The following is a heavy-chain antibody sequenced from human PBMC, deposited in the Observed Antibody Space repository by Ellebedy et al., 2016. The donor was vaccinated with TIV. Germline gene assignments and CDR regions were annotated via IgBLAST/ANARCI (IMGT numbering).Heavy chain of an antibody. CDR2: IYSGGST. CDR3: ARDMGFTTPLTNYYYDYGMDV. CDR1: GFTVSSNY. J-gene: IGHJ6*02. V-gene: IGHV3-53*01. Sequence: GGSLRLXCAASGFTVSSNYMSWVRQAPGKGLEWVSVIYSGGSTYYADSVKGRFTISRDNSKNTLYLQLNSLRAEDTAVYYCARDMGFTTPLTNYYYDYGMDVWGQGTTVTVSS. D-gene: IGHD3-3*01.